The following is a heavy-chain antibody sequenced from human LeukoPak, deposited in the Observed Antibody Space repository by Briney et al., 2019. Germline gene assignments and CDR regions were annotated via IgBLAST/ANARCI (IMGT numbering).Heavy chain of an antibody. Sequence: QSGGSLRLSCVASGFTFSSYSMTWVRQAAGKGLEWVSVIYSGGSTYYADSVKGRFTISRDNSKNTLYLQMNSLRAEDTAVYYCATIDYWGQGTLVTVSS. CDR3: ATIDY. J-gene: IGHJ4*02. CDR1: GFTFSSYS. V-gene: IGHV3-66*01. CDR2: IYSGGST.